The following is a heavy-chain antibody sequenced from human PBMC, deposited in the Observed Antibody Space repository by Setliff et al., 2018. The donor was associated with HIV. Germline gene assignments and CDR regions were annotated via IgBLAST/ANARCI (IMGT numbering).Heavy chain of an antibody. V-gene: IGHV3-23*01. J-gene: IGHJ4*02. Sequence: GESLKISCAAYGFTFSSYAMSWVRQAPGKGLEWVSAISGSGGSTYYADSVKGRFTISRDNSKNTLYLQMNSLRAEDTAEYYCAKSGEWLPYYFDYWGQGTLVTVSS. CDR3: AKSGEWLPYYFDY. CDR2: ISGSGGST. D-gene: IGHD5-18*01. CDR1: GFTFSSYA.